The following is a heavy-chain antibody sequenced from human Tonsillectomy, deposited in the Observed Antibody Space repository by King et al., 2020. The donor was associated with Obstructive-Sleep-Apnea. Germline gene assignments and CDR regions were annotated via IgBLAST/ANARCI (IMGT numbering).Heavy chain of an antibody. CDR3: ARGGSGWYGGWFDP. V-gene: IGHV3-7*01. CDR2: IKQDGSEK. J-gene: IGHJ5*02. D-gene: IGHD6-19*01. Sequence: VQLVESGGGLVQPGGSLRLSCAASGFTFSSYWMSWVRQAPGKGLEWVANIKQDGSEKYYVDSVKGRFTISRDNAKNSLYLQMNSLRAEDTAVYYFARGGSGWYGGWFDPWGQGTLVTVSS. CDR1: GFTFSSYW.